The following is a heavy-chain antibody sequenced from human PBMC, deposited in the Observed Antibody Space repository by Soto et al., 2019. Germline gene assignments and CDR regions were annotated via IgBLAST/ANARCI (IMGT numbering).Heavy chain of an antibody. CDR1: GASLSRYY. CDR3: VRDGTKNLRDRFEP. D-gene: IGHD1-26*01. J-gene: IGHJ5*02. CDR2: IYATGDT. V-gene: IGHV4-4*07. Sequence: SETLSLTCNVSGASLSRYYWSWIRQPPGKGLEWIGRIYATGDTVYNPSLKSRISMSVDMSKKQFSLTLRSVTAADTAIYYCVRDGTKNLRDRFEPWGRGILVTVSS.